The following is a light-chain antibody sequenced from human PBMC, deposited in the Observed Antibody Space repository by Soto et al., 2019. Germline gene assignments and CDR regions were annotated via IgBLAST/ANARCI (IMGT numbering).Light chain of an antibody. Sequence: DIQMTQPPSTLYGAVGDRDTITCRASQTISSWLAWYQQKPGKAPKLLIYKPSTLKSGVPSRFSGSGSGTEFPLSISSMQSDEFATYYCQHDNSYSEAFGQGPNVELK. CDR2: KPS. CDR1: QTISSW. V-gene: IGKV1-5*03. CDR3: QHDNSYSEA. J-gene: IGKJ1*01.